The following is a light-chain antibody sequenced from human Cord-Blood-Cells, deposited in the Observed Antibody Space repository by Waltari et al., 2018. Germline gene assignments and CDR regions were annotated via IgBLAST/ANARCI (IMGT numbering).Light chain of an antibody. CDR2: DDS. CDR1: NIGSKS. Sequence: SYVLTQPPSVSVAPGKTARITCGGNNIGSKSVHWYQQKPGQAPVLFVYDDSDRHSGVPERFSGSNAGNTATLTISRVEAGDEADYYCQVWVSSSDHWVFGGGTKLTVL. V-gene: IGLV3-21*03. J-gene: IGLJ3*02. CDR3: QVWVSSSDHWV.